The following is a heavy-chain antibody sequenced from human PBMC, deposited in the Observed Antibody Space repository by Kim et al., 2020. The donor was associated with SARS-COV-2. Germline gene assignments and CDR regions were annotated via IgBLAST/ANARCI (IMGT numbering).Heavy chain of an antibody. V-gene: IGHV3-48*03. CDR2: I. J-gene: IGHJ4*02. CDR3: ARGPNYSPFDY. D-gene: IGHD4-4*01. Sequence: IYDADSVSGQFTISRDNDKTSLYLQMNSLRAEDTAVYYCARGPNYSPFDYWGQGTLVTVSS.